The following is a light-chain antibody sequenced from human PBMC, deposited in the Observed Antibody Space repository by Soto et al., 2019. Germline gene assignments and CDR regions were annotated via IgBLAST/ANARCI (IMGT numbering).Light chain of an antibody. Sequence: QSALTHPASVSWTPGQSITISCTGSNSDVGIYDFVSWYQHHPGRAPKLIVSEVSHRPSGVSNRFSGSKSGNTASLTISGLQSEDEADYYCISYTSDDVRYVFGTGTRSPS. CDR3: ISYTSDDVRYV. CDR2: EVS. V-gene: IGLV2-14*01. CDR1: NSDVGIYDF. J-gene: IGLJ1*01.